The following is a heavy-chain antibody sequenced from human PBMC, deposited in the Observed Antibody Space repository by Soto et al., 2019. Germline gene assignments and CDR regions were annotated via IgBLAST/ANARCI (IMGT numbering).Heavy chain of an antibody. J-gene: IGHJ4*02. CDR1: GFTFDDYA. CDR2: ISWNSGNI. D-gene: IGHD5-12*01. Sequence: PGGSLRLSCAASGFTFDDYAIHWVRQVLGKGLEWVSSISWNSGNIGYADSVKGRFTTSRDNAKNSLYLQMNSLRPEDTALYYCVRSKSGYSYGTPFDYWGQGTMVTIAS. V-gene: IGHV3-9*01. CDR3: VRSKSGYSYGTPFDY.